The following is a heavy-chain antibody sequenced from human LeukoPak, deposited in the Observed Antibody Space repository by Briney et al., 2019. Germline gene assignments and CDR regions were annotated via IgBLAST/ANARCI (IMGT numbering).Heavy chain of an antibody. V-gene: IGHV1-69*13. CDR2: IIPIFGTA. CDR1: GGTFTSYA. J-gene: IGHJ3*02. D-gene: IGHD5-18*01. CDR3: ARYVDTAMVTVWGAFDI. Sequence: SVKVSCKASGGTFTSYAISWVRQAPGQGLEWMGGIIPIFGTANYAQKFPGRVTITADESTSKAYMELSSLRSEDTAVYYCARYVDTAMVTVWGAFDIWGQGTMVTISS.